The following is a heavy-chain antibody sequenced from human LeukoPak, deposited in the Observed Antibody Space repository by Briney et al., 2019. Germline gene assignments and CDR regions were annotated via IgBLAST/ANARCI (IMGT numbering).Heavy chain of an antibody. CDR2: INPNSGGT. CDR1: GYTFTGYY. CDR3: ARVRATIFGVVITYYYGMDV. V-gene: IGHV1-2*02. J-gene: IGHJ6*02. D-gene: IGHD3-3*01. Sequence: ASVTVSCKASGYTFTGYYMHWVRQAPGQGLEWMGWINPNSGGTNYAQKFQGRVTMTRDTSISTAYMELSRLRSDDTAVYYCARVRATIFGVVITYYYGMDVWGQGTTVTVSS.